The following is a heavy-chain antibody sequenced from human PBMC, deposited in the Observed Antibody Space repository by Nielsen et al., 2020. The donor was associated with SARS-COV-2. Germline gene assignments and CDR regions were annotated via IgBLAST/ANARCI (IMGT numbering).Heavy chain of an antibody. V-gene: IGHV4-39*01. Sequence: SETLSLTCTVSGGSISSSSYYWGWIRQPPGKGLEWIGSIYYSGSTYYNPSLKSRVTISVDTSKNQFSLKLSSVTAADTAVYYCARQPTICGVVIPHYYYYMDVWGKGTTVTVSS. J-gene: IGHJ6*03. CDR2: IYYSGST. CDR1: GGSISSSSYY. CDR3: ARQPTICGVVIPHYYYYMDV. D-gene: IGHD3-3*01.